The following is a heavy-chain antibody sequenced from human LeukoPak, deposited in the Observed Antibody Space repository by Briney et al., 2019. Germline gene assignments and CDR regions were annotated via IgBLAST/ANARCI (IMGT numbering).Heavy chain of an antibody. Sequence: SETLSLTCTVSGGSFNTYYWSWIRQPPGKGLEWLGYIYYSGSTNYNPSLKSRVTISVDTSKNQFSLKLRSVTAADTAVYYCARVITVRGVIFDYWGQGTLVTVSS. CDR3: ARVITVRGVIFDY. D-gene: IGHD3-16*01. CDR2: IYYSGST. CDR1: GGSFNTYY. V-gene: IGHV4-59*01. J-gene: IGHJ4*02.